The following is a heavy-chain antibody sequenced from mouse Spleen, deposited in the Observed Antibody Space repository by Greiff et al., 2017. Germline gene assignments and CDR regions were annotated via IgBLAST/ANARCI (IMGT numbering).Heavy chain of an antibody. J-gene: IGHJ4*01. CDR1: GYTFTDYY. D-gene: IGHD1-1*01. V-gene: IGHV1-19*01. Sequence: EVQLQQSGPVLVKPGASVKMSCKASGYTFTDYYMNWVKQSHGKSLEWIGVINPYNGGTSYNQKFKGKATLTVDKSSSTAYMELNSLTSEDSAVYYCASLLRSMDYWGQGTSVTGSS. CDR2: INPYNGGT. CDR3: ASLLRSMDY.